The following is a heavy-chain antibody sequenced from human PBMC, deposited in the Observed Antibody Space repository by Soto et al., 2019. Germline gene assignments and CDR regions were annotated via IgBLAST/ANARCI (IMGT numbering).Heavy chain of an antibody. CDR3: ATTVQPGVYYYYGMDV. CDR2: IYYSGST. J-gene: IGHJ6*02. D-gene: IGHD1-1*01. V-gene: IGHV4-59*08. Sequence: QVQLQESGPGLVKPSETLSLTCTVSGGSISSYYWSWIRQPPGKGLEWIGYIYYSGSTNYNPSLKSRVTISVDTSKNQFSLKLSSVTAADTAVYYCATTVQPGVYYYYGMDVWGQGTTVTVSS. CDR1: GGSISSYY.